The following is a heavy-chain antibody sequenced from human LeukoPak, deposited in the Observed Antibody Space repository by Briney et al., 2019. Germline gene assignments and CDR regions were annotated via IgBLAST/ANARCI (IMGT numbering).Heavy chain of an antibody. CDR2: MNPNSGNT. V-gene: IGHV1-8*01. CDR3: ARGPWEIVEEDY. Sequence: ASVKVSCKASGYTFTSYDINWVRQATGQGLEWTGWMNPNSGNTGYAQKFRGRVTMTRNTSISTAYMELSSLRSEDTAVYYCARGPWEIVEEDYWGQGTLVTVSS. J-gene: IGHJ4*02. D-gene: IGHD5-12*01. CDR1: GYTFTSYD.